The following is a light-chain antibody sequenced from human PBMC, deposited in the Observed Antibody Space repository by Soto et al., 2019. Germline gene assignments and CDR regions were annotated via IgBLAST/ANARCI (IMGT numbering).Light chain of an antibody. CDR3: QHCDSYWT. CDR1: QSISNY. J-gene: IGKJ1*01. V-gene: IGKV1-5*03. CDR2: KAS. Sequence: DIQLTQSPSTLSASVGDRVTITCRASQSISNYLAWYQQKPGKAPKVLIYKASSLESGVTSRFSGSGSGTEFTLTISSLQPDDFATYYCQHCDSYWTFGQGTKVEIK.